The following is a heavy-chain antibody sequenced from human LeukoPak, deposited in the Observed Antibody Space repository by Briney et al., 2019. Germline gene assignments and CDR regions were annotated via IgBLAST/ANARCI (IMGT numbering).Heavy chain of an antibody. J-gene: IGHJ6*03. CDR1: GYTFTGYY. CDR3: ARDGDSSGYYYGYYYYYYMDV. CDR2: INPNSGGT. Sequence: ASVKVSCKASGYTFTGYYMHWVRQALGQGLEWMGWINPNSGGTNYAQKFQGRVTMTRDTSISTAYMELSRLRSDDTAVYYCARDGDSSGYYYGYYYYYYMDVWGKGTTVTVSS. D-gene: IGHD3-22*01. V-gene: IGHV1-2*02.